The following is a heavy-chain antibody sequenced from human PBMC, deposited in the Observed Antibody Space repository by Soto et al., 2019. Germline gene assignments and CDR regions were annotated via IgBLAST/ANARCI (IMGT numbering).Heavy chain of an antibody. J-gene: IGHJ4*02. D-gene: IGHD3-16*01. V-gene: IGHV4-31*03. Sequence: QGQLQDSGPGLVKPSQTLSLTCTVSAGSITSGGYYWSWIRQHPGKGLEWIGNIYSSGSTYYNPSLKSRVTISVDTSKNQFSLKLTSASAADTAVYYCARDSLGTPFGYFKSWGQGTLVNVSS. CDR3: ARDSLGTPFGYFKS. CDR1: AGSITSGGYY. CDR2: IYSSGST.